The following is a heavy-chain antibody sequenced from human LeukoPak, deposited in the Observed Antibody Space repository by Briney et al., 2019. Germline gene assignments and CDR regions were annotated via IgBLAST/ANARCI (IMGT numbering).Heavy chain of an antibody. V-gene: IGHV3-23*01. D-gene: IGHD2-2*01. CDR3: AKSSERRLIVVVPAATFDY. CDR1: GFTFSSYA. J-gene: IGHJ4*02. Sequence: GGSLRLSCAASGFTFSSYAMSWVRQAPGKGLEWVSAISGSGGSTYYADSVKGRFTISRDNSKNTLYLQMNSLRAEDTAVYYCAKSSERRLIVVVPAATFDYWGQGTLVTVSS. CDR2: ISGSGGST.